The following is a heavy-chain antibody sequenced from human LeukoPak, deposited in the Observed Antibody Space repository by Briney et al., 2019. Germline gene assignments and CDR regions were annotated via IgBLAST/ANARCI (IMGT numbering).Heavy chain of an antibody. CDR3: ARDSYCSGGSCGDGFDP. CDR1: GYTFTDYY. CDR2: INPNSGGT. Sequence: ASVKVTCKASGYTFTDYYMHWVRQAPGQGLEWMGWINPNSGGTNYAQKFQGRVTMTRDTSISTAYMELSRLRSDDTAVYYCARDSYCSGGSCGDGFDPWGQGTLVTVSS. J-gene: IGHJ5*02. V-gene: IGHV1-2*02. D-gene: IGHD2-15*01.